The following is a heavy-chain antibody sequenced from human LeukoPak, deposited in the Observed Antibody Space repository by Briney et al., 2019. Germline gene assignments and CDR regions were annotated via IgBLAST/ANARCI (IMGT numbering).Heavy chain of an antibody. Sequence: GSLRLSCTASGFTFSDYYMSWIRQPPGKGLEWIGEINHSGSTNYNPSLKSRVTISVDTSKNQFSLKLSSVTAADTAVYYCARRNVLRFLEWLRYYYYMDVWGKGTMVTVSS. CDR1: GFTFSDYY. D-gene: IGHD3-3*01. CDR3: ARRNVLRFLEWLRYYYYMDV. J-gene: IGHJ6*03. CDR2: INHSGST. V-gene: IGHV4-34*01.